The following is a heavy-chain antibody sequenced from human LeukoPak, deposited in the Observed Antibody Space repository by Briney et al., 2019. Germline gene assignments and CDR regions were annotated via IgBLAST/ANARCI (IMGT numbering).Heavy chain of an antibody. D-gene: IGHD3-9*01. CDR2: ISAYHGNT. V-gene: IGHV1-18*01. J-gene: IGHJ4*02. CDR1: GYTFTSYG. CDR3: ARVFDWNPDY. Sequence: ASVKVSCKASGYTFTSYGISRLRQATGQRLEWMGWISAYHGNTNYAQKLQGRLTMTTDTSTSTAYMELRSLRSDDTAVYYCARVFDWNPDYWGQGTLVTVSS.